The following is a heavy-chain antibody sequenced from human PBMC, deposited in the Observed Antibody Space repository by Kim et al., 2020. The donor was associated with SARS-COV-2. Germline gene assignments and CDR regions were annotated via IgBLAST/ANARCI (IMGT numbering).Heavy chain of an antibody. J-gene: IGHJ4*02. Sequence: SETLSLTCTVSGGSISSSSYHWGWIRQPPGKGLEWIGSIYYSGSTYYNPSLKSRVTISVDTSKNQFSLKLSSVTAADTAVYYCARHGNVVVAAAVFDYWGQGTLVTVSS. D-gene: IGHD2-15*01. CDR1: GGSISSSSYH. CDR3: ARHGNVVVAAAVFDY. V-gene: IGHV4-39*01. CDR2: IYYSGST.